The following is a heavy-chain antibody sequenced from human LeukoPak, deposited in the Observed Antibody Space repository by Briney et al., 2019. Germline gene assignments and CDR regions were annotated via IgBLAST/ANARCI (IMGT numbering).Heavy chain of an antibody. CDR1: GFTISSKY. D-gene: IGHD6-13*01. CDR3: ARSRILYSSSWYVGY. V-gene: IGHV3-66*01. Sequence: GGSLRLSCAASGFTISSKYMSWVRQAPGKGLEGVSVIYSGGSTYYADSVKGRFTISSDNSNNTLYLQMNSLRAEDTAVYYCARSRILYSSSWYVGYWGQGTMVTVSS. CDR2: IYSGGST. J-gene: IGHJ4*02.